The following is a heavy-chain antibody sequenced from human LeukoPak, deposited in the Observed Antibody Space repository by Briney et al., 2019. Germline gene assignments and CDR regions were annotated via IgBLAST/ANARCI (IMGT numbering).Heavy chain of an antibody. V-gene: IGHV3-7*01. CDR1: GFTFSSYW. CDR2: IKGDGSER. D-gene: IGHD3-10*01. J-gene: IGHJ4*02. Sequence: GGSLRLSCAASGFTFSSYWMTWVRQTPGKGLEWVAHIKGDGSERSYVDSVKGRFTISRDNAKISLSLQMNSLRAEDTAVYYCARTLPYGSGIQEQWGQGTLVTVSS. CDR3: ARTLPYGSGIQEQ.